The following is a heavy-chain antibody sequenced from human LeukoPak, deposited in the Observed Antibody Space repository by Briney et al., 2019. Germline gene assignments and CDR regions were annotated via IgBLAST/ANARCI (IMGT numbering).Heavy chain of an antibody. CDR3: ARYSSGWYYQH. J-gene: IGHJ1*01. D-gene: IGHD6-19*01. V-gene: IGHV4-30-4*01. CDR2: IFHSGST. CDR1: GGSISSGDYY. Sequence: SETLSLTCTVSGGSISSGDYYWSWIRQPPGKGLEWIGYIFHSGSTYYNPSLKSRVTISVDTSKNQFSLKLSSVTAADTAVYYCARYSSGWYYQHWGQGTLVTVSS.